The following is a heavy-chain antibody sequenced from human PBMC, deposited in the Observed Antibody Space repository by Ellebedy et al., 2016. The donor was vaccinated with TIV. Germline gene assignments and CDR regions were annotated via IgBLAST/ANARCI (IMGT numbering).Heavy chain of an antibody. V-gene: IGHV3-11*04. J-gene: IGHJ4*02. CDR3: ARDLTGTYYGRFDS. D-gene: IGHD4-17*01. CDR2: FGPSGTII. CDR1: GFTFRDYY. Sequence: GESLKISCAASGFTFRDYYMSWIRQAPGKGLEWVAYFGPSGTIIYNADSVKGRFTISRDNAKNTLYLQMNSLGAEDTAVYYCARDLTGTYYGRFDSWGQGTLVTVSS.